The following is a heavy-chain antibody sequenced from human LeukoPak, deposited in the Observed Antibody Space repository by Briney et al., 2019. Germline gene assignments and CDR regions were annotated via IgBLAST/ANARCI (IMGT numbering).Heavy chain of an antibody. V-gene: IGHV3-48*01. CDR3: ARDWNTMVRGVIIRRTHFDY. CDR2: ISSSSSTI. Sequence: GGSLRLSCAASGFTFSSYSMNWVRQAPGRGLEWVSYISSSSSTIYYADSVKGRFTISRDNAKNSLYLQMNSLRAEDTAVYYCARDWNTMVRGVIIRRTHFDYWGQGTLVTVSS. CDR1: GFTFSSYS. J-gene: IGHJ4*02. D-gene: IGHD3-10*01.